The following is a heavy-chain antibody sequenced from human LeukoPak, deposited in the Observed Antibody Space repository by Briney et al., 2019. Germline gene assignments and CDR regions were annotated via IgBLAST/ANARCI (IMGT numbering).Heavy chain of an antibody. CDR1: GYTFTGYY. CDR2: INPNSGGT. CDR3: ARRSNYYDSSIGY. Sequence: GASVKVSCKASGYTFTGYYMHWVRQAPGQGLEWMGWINPNSGGTNYAQKFQGRVTMTRDTSISTAYMELSRLRSDDMAVYYCARRSNYYDSSIGYWGQGTLVTVSS. J-gene: IGHJ4*02. D-gene: IGHD3-22*01. V-gene: IGHV1-2*02.